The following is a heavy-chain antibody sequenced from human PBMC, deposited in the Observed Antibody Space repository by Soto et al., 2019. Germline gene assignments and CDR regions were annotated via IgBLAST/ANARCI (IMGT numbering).Heavy chain of an antibody. CDR1: GYTFTSYA. Sequence: ASVKVSCKASGYTFTSYAMHWVRQAPGQRLEWMGWINAGNGNTKYSQKFQGRVTITRDTSASTAYMELSSLRSEDTAVYYGARDQHDDSSGYYYGMGVWGQGTTGTVSS. V-gene: IGHV1-3*01. CDR2: INAGNGNT. J-gene: IGHJ6*02. D-gene: IGHD3-22*01. CDR3: ARDQHDDSSGYYYGMGV.